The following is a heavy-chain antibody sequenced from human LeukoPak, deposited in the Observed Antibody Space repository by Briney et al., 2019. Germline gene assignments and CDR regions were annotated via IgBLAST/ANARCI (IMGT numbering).Heavy chain of an antibody. D-gene: IGHD3-3*01. V-gene: IGHV3-7*03. CDR1: GFTFSSYW. CDR2: IKQDGSEK. J-gene: IGHJ5*02. Sequence: AGGPLRLSCAASGFTFSSYWMSWVRQAPGKGLEWVANIKQDGSEKYYVDSVKGRFTISRDNAKNSLYLQMNSLRSEDTALYYCARESMYYDFWSDDLNWFDPWGQGTLVTVSS. CDR3: ARESMYYDFWSDDLNWFDP.